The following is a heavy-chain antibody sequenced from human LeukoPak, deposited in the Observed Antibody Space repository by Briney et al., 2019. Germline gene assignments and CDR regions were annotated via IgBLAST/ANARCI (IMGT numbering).Heavy chain of an antibody. CDR1: GGSISSSSYY. V-gene: IGHV4-39*07. Sequence: MPSETLSLTCTVSGGSISSSSYYWGWIRQPPGKGLEWIGSIYYSGSTYYNPSLKSRVTISVDTSKNQFSLKLSSVTAADTAVYYCARGLRYFDAPLIDYWGQGTLVTVSS. CDR3: ARGLRYFDAPLIDY. D-gene: IGHD3-9*01. J-gene: IGHJ4*02. CDR2: IYYSGST.